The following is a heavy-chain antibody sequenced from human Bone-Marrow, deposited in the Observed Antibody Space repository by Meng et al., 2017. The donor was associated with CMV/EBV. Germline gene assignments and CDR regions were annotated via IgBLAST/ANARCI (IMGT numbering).Heavy chain of an antibody. V-gene: IGHV3-64*02. D-gene: IGHD3-9*01. CDR1: GFTFSSYA. Sequence: GESLKISCAASGFTFSSYAMHWVRQAPGKGLEYVSAISSNGGSTYYVDSVKGRFTISRDNSKNTLYLHMGSLRAEDTAVYYCARINWLLYAFDYWGQGTLVTVSS. J-gene: IGHJ4*02. CDR2: ISSNGGST. CDR3: ARINWLLYAFDY.